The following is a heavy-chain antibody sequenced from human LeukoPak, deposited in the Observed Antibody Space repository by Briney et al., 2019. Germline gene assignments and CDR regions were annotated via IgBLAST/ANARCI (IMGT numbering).Heavy chain of an antibody. CDR3: AKDRVAAADIGEFDY. CDR1: GFTVSSHY. D-gene: IGHD6-25*01. Sequence: GGSLRLSCAASGFTVSSHYMTWVRQAPGRGLEWVSLIYSGGGTYYADSVRGRFTISRDNSKNTLYLQMNSLRAEDTAVYYCAKDRVAAADIGEFDYWGQGTLVTVSS. CDR2: IYSGGGT. V-gene: IGHV3-53*01. J-gene: IGHJ4*02.